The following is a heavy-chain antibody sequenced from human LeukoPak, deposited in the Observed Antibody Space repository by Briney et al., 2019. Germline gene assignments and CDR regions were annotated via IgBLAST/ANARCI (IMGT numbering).Heavy chain of an antibody. D-gene: IGHD7-27*01. CDR2: ISAGDTST. Sequence: GGSLRLSCAASGFTFSSYAMSWVRQAPGKGLEWVSAISAGDTSTYYADSVKGRFTISRDNSKNTLYLQMNSLRAEDTAIYYCAKESANWGYNWFDPWGQGTLVTVSS. CDR3: AKESANWGYNWFDP. CDR1: GFTFSSYA. V-gene: IGHV3-23*01. J-gene: IGHJ5*02.